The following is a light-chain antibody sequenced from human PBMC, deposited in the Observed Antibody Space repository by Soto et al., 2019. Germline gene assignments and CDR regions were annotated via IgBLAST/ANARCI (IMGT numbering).Light chain of an antibody. Sequence: QSVLTQPPSASGTPGQRVTISCSGSSSNIEGNDVYWYQQHPGAAPTLLIYRNNQRPSGVPDRFSAFKSGASVYLTIRGLRTEDEAEYYCATWDDSLTGPVFGGGTQLTVL. CDR2: RNN. V-gene: IGLV1-47*01. CDR3: ATWDDSLTGPV. J-gene: IGLJ7*01. CDR1: SSNIEGND.